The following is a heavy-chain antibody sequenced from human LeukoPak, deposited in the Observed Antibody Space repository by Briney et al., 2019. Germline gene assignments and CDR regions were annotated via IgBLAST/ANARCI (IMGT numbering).Heavy chain of an antibody. Sequence: GGSLRLSCAASGFTFSNYWMNWVRQAPGKGLEWGANIKTDGSETYYVDSVKGRFTISRDNAKNSVYLQMNSLRAEDTAIYYCARTGKFDSWGQGTLVTVSA. J-gene: IGHJ5*01. V-gene: IGHV3-7*05. CDR3: ARTGKFDS. CDR1: GFTFSNYW. CDR2: IKTDGSET.